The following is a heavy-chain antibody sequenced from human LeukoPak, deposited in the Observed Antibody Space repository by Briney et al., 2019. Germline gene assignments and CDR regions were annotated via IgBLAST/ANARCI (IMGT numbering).Heavy chain of an antibody. V-gene: IGHV1-18*01. CDR1: GYTFTSYG. CDR2: ISTDTGNT. J-gene: IGHJ4*02. CDR3: ARVRASSWYYFDY. Sequence: ASVKVSCKASGYTFTSYGISWVRQAPGQGPEWMGWISTDTGNTIYEQKFQGRVTMTTDTSTSTAHMELRSLRSDDTAVYYCARVRASSWYYFDYWGQGTLVTVSS. D-gene: IGHD6-13*01.